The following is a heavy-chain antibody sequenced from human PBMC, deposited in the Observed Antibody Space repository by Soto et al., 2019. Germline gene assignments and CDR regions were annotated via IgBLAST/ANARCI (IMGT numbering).Heavy chain of an antibody. D-gene: IGHD2-2*01. CDR1: GLTFSTYA. V-gene: IGHV3-30-3*01. Sequence: GGSLRLPFAAPGLTFSTYAMHWVRQAPGKGLEWVAVISYDGSNKYYADSVKGRFTISRDNSKNTLYLQMNSLRAEDTAVYYCARVVRYYFDYWGQGTLVTVSS. CDR3: ARVVRYYFDY. J-gene: IGHJ4*02. CDR2: ISYDGSNK.